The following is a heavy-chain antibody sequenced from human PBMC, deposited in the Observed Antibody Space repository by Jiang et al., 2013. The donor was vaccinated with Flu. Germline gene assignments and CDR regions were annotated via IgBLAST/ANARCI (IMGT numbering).Heavy chain of an antibody. V-gene: IGHV4-39*01. D-gene: IGHD5-18*01. CDR2: IYYSGST. J-gene: IGHJ4*02. CDR1: SISSSSYY. Sequence: SISSSSYYWGWIRQPPGKGLEWIGSIYYSGSTYYNPSLKSRVTISVDTSKNQFSLMLSSVTAADTAVYYCVRMGYSYNVDYWGQGTLVTVSS. CDR3: VRMGYSYNVDY.